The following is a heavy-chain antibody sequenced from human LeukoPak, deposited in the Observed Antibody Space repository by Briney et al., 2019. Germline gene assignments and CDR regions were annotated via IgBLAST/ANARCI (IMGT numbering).Heavy chain of an antibody. V-gene: IGHV3-64*01. J-gene: IGHJ4*02. Sequence: GSLRLSCAASGFTFSSYAMHWVRQAPGKGLEYDSAISRNGGSTYYANSVKGRFTISRDNSKNTLYLQMGSLRAEDMAVYYCARADGSGSYGSWGQGTLVTVSS. CDR3: ARADGSGSYGS. D-gene: IGHD3-10*01. CDR2: ISRNGGST. CDR1: GFTFSSYA.